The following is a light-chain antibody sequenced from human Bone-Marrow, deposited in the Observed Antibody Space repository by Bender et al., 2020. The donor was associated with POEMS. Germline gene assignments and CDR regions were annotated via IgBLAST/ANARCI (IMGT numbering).Light chain of an antibody. CDR1: NIGGKS. J-gene: IGLJ1*01. CDR2: DDS. V-gene: IGLV3-21*03. Sequence: SYVLTQPPSVSVAPGKTASITCGGNNIGGKSVHWYQQKTGQAPVLVVYDDSVRLSYIPERFSDSNTGNSATLTISRVEVGDEAYYYCQVWDADSDHYVFGTET. CDR3: QVWDADSDHYV.